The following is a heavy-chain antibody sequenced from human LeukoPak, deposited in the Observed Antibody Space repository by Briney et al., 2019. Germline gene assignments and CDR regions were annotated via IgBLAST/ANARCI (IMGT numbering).Heavy chain of an antibody. V-gene: IGHV5-51*01. D-gene: IGHD5-12*01. Sequence: GASLEISCKGSGYRFTSHWIGWVRQLPGKGLEWMGIIYPGDSDTRYSPSFQGQVTISADKSISTAYLQWSSLKASDTAMYYCARRVNSGYDYSMDYWGQGALVTVSS. CDR2: IYPGDSDT. CDR1: GYRFTSHW. CDR3: ARRVNSGYDYSMDY. J-gene: IGHJ4*02.